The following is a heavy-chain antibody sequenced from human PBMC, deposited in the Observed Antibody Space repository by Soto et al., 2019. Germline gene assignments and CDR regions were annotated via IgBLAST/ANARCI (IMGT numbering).Heavy chain of an antibody. V-gene: IGHV1-18*01. CDR1: GYTFTSYG. D-gene: IGHD6-19*01. CDR2: ISAYNGNT. J-gene: IGHJ4*02. Sequence: GASVKVSCKASGYTFTSYGISWVRQAPGQGLEWMGWISAYNGNTNYAQKLQGRVTMTTDTSTSAAYMELRSLRSDDTAVYYCARGIAVAGTGAFDYWGQGTLVTVSS. CDR3: ARGIAVAGTGAFDY.